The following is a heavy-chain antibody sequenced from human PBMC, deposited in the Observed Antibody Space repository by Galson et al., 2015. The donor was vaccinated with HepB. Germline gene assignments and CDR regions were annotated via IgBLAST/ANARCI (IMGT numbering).Heavy chain of an antibody. CDR2: INPSGGSA. Sequence: SVKVSCKASGYTFTSYYMHWVRQAPGQGLEWMGIINPSGGSASYAQKFQGRVTMTRDTSTSTVYMELSSLRSEDTAVYYCARDRVRSKPGSSGYSDAFDIWGQGTMVTVSS. CDR1: GYTFTSYY. J-gene: IGHJ3*02. D-gene: IGHD3-22*01. V-gene: IGHV1-46*01. CDR3: ARDRVRSKPGSSGYSDAFDI.